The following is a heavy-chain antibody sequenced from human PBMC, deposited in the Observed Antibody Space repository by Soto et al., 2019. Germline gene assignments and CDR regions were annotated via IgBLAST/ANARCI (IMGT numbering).Heavy chain of an antibody. CDR1: GFTFITYG. CDR3: ARDDYDSHQAFDI. CDR2: IGRSSSPI. J-gene: IGHJ3*02. V-gene: IGHV3-48*02. Sequence: EVQLVESGGGLVQPGGSLRLSCAASGFTFITYGMNWVRQAPGKGLEWVSYIGRSSSPIYYADSVKGRFTISRDNAQNSLSLQMNDLRDEDTAVYYCARDDYDSHQAFDIWGQGTMVTVSS. D-gene: IGHD3-10*01.